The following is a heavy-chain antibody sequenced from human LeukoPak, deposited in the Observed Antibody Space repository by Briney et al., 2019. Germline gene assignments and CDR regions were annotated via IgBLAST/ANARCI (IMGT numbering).Heavy chain of an antibody. D-gene: IGHD3-3*01. CDR2: IYTSGST. CDR3: ARHSNYYDFWSGYYTDYMDV. CDR1: GGSISSYY. Sequence: SETLSLTCTVSGGSISSYYWSWIRQPPGKGLEWIGYIYTSGSTNYNPSLKSRVTISVDTSKNQFSLKLSSVTAADTAVYYCARHSNYYDFWSGYYTDYMDVWGKGTTVTVSS. V-gene: IGHV4-4*09. J-gene: IGHJ6*03.